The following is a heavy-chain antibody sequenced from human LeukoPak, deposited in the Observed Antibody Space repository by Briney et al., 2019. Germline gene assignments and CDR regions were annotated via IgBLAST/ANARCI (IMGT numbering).Heavy chain of an antibody. CDR1: GLTFSSYA. CDR3: ARETRGYSSSWTPGDY. J-gene: IGHJ4*02. CDR2: TSGSGRSI. V-gene: IGHV3-23*01. D-gene: IGHD6-13*01. Sequence: GGSLRLSCAASGLTFSSYAMSWVRQAPGKGLEWVSGTSGSGRSIHYADSVKGRFTISRDNSKNTLYLQMNSLRDEDTAVYYCARETRGYSSSWTPGDYWGQGTLVTVSS.